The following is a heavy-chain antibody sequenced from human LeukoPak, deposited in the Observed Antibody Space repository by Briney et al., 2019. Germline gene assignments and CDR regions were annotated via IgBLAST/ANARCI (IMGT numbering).Heavy chain of an antibody. CDR2: ISGSGGST. CDR3: AMYSSSWYNYYYYFDY. J-gene: IGHJ4*02. V-gene: IGHV3-23*01. CDR1: GFTFSSYA. D-gene: IGHD6-13*01. Sequence: GGSLRLSCAASGFTFSSYAMSWVRQAPGKGLEWVSAISGSGGSTYYADSVKGRFTISRDNSKNTLYLHMNSLRAEDTAVYYCAMYSSSWYNYYYYFDYWGQGTLVTVSS.